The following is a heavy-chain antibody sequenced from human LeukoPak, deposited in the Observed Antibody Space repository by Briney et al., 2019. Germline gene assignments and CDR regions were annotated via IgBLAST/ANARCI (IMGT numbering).Heavy chain of an antibody. Sequence: GGSLRLSCATSGFTFKNYAMNWVRQAPGKGLEWVSSISGDSTDIYYADSVMGRSTISRDNAKNSLYLQINSLRAEDTAIYYCARRGYSDSSGYDYWGQGTLVTVSS. CDR2: ISGDSTDI. CDR3: ARRGYSDSSGYDY. D-gene: IGHD3-22*01. J-gene: IGHJ4*02. V-gene: IGHV3-21*01. CDR1: GFTFKNYA.